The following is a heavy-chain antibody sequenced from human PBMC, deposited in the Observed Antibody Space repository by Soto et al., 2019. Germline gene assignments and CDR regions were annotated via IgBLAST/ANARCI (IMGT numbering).Heavy chain of an antibody. CDR3: ARDSGMIVVARGGCMDV. Sequence: SVKVSCKASGGTFSSYTISWVRQAPGQGLEWMGRIIPILGIANYAQKFQGRVTITADKSTSTAYMELSSLRSEDTAVYYCARDSGMIVVARGGCMDVWGQGTTVTVAS. J-gene: IGHJ6*02. V-gene: IGHV1-69*04. CDR2: IIPILGIA. D-gene: IGHD3-22*01. CDR1: GGTFSSYT.